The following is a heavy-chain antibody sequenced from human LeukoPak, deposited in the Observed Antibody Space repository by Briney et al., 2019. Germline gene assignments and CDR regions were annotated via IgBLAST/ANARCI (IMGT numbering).Heavy chain of an antibody. CDR1: GYTFTDYY. CDR3: AREYYDSSAYNQEAIDY. V-gene: IGHV1-2*02. Sequence: ASVKVSCKASGYTFTDYYMHWVRQAPGQGLEWLGWINPNSGGTSYAQKFQGRVTMTRDTSISTAYMELSRLRSDDTAVYYCAREYYDSSAYNQEAIDYWGQGTLVTVSS. CDR2: INPNSGGT. D-gene: IGHD3-22*01. J-gene: IGHJ4*02.